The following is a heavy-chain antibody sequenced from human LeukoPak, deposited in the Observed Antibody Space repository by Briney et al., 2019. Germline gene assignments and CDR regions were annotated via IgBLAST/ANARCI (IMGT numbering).Heavy chain of an antibody. CDR1: GGTFRAHA. CDR2: IIPIFGTA. V-gene: IGHV1-69*13. J-gene: IGHJ4*02. Sequence: VASVKVSCKASGGTFRAHAITWVRQAPGQGLEWMGGIIPIFGTANYAQNFQGRVKITADESTSTAYMELSSLRSEDTAVYYCARGTLKDYDILTGYYQAFDYWGQGTLVTVSS. CDR3: ARGTLKDYDILTGYYQAFDY. D-gene: IGHD3-9*01.